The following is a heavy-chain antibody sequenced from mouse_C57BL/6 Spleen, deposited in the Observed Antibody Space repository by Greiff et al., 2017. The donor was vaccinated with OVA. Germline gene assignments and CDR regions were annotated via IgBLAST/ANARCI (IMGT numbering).Heavy chain of an antibody. V-gene: IGHV5-16*01. J-gene: IGHJ1*03. Sequence: EVQLVESEGGLVQPGSSMKLSCTASGFTFSDYYMAWVRQVPEKGLEWVANINYDGSSTYYLDSLKSRFIISRDNAKNILYLQMSSLKSEDTATYYCARAVYYGIHYWYFDVWGTGTTVTVSS. CDR2: INYDGSST. CDR3: ARAVYYGIHYWYFDV. CDR1: GFTFSDYY. D-gene: IGHD2-1*01.